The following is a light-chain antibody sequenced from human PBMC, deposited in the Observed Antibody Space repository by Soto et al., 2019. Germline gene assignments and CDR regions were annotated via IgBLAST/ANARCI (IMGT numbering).Light chain of an antibody. CDR2: SAS. J-gene: IGKJ1*01. Sequence: DIQMTQSPSSLSASVGDRVTITCRASQGISTYLGWYQQKPGKVPKSLIYSASNLQSGVPSRFSASGSGTEFTLTITDMQPHDFATYYCQQYYRYPWMFGQGTKVEIK. CDR3: QQYYRYPWM. CDR1: QGISTY. V-gene: IGKV1-16*01.